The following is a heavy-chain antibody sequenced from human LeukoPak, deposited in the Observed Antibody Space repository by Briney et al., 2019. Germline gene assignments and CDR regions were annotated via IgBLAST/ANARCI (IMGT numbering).Heavy chain of an antibody. Sequence: PGGSLRLSCAASGFTFSSYAMHWVRQAPGKGLEYVSAISSNGGSTYYANSVKGRFTISRDNSKNTLYLQMGSLRAEDMAVYYCATQFRPAYYYDSRAYWGYFDSWGRGTMVTVPS. J-gene: IGHJ4*02. V-gene: IGHV3-64*01. CDR3: ATQFRPAYYYDSRAYWGYFDS. CDR1: GFTFSSYA. D-gene: IGHD3-22*01. CDR2: ISSNGGST.